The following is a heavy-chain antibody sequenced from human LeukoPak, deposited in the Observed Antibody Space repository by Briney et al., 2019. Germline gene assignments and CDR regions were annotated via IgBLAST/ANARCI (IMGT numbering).Heavy chain of an antibody. CDR1: GGTFSSYA. CDR2: IIPIFGTA. D-gene: IGHD3-3*01. V-gene: IGHV1-69*05. CDR3: AREAVHDFWSGYYNYYYYYMDV. Sequence: SVKVSCKASGGTFSSYAISWVRQAPGQGLEWMGRIIPIFGTANYAQKFQGRVTITTDESTSTAYMELSSLRSEDTAVYYCAREAVHDFWSGYYNYYYYYMDVWGKGTTVTVSS. J-gene: IGHJ6*03.